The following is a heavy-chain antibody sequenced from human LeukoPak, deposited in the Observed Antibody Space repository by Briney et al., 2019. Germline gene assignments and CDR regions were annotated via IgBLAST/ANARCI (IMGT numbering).Heavy chain of an antibody. V-gene: IGHV3-21*01. CDR3: ARDASGSYPLYFDY. Sequence: GGSLRLSCAASGXTFNTYSMNWVRQAPGKGLEWVSSISSSSSHIYYADSVKGRFTISRDNAKNSLYLQMNSLRAEDTAVYYCARDASGSYPLYFDYWGQGTLVTVSS. CDR1: GXTFNTYS. D-gene: IGHD3-10*01. CDR2: ISSSSSHI. J-gene: IGHJ4*02.